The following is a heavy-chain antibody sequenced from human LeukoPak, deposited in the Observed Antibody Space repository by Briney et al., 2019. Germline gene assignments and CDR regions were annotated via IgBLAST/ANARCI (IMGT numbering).Heavy chain of an antibody. CDR1: GFTFSSYW. V-gene: IGHV3-7*04. J-gene: IGHJ4*02. D-gene: IGHD4-11*01. CDR3: AGDRGYSTFDF. CDR2: INQDESEE. Sequence: GGSLRLSCAASGFTFSSYWMSWVRQAPGKGLEWVANINQDESEENFVDSVKGRFSISRDNAKRSLYLQMNSLRAEDTAMYYCAGDRGYSTFDFWGQGTLVTVSS.